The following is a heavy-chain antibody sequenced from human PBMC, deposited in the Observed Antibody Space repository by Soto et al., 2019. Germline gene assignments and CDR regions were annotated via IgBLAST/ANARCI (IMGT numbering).Heavy chain of an antibody. CDR1: GFTFSSYD. V-gene: IGHV3-13*01. Sequence: EVQLVESGGGLVQPGGSLRLSCAASGFTFSSYDMHWVRQATGKGLEWVSAIGTAGDTYYPGSVKGRFTISRENAKNSLYLQKKSLRAGGKAVDYCARADGHYYAPYGMDVWGQGATVTASS. CDR2: IGTAGDT. D-gene: IGHD3-10*01. J-gene: IGHJ6*01. CDR3: ARADGHYYAPYGMDV.